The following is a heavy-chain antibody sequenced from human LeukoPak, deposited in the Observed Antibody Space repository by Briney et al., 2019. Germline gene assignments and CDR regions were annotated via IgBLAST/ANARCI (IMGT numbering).Heavy chain of an antibody. D-gene: IGHD6-19*01. J-gene: IGHJ5*02. CDR3: ARDPPSVGVGLARGFDP. V-gene: IGHV3-66*02. CDR2: VYSGGST. Sequence: GGSLRLSCAASGFTVSSAYMGWVRQAPGKGLEWVSVVYSGGSTYYPDSVKGRFTISRDNSQNTLSLQMDSLRAEDTAVYYCARDPPSVGVGLARGFDPWGQGTLVTVSS. CDR1: GFTVSSAY.